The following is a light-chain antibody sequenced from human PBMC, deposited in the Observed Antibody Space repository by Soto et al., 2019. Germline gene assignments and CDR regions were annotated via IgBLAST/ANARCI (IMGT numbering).Light chain of an antibody. V-gene: IGLV2-8*01. J-gene: IGLJ1*01. CDR1: KSDIGVYDF. CDR2: EVV. CDR3: KSYAGSNTYV. Sequence: QSVLTQPPSASGSPGQSGTISCTGTKSDIGVYDFVSWYQHHPGKAPRLIIYEVVQRPSGVPDRFSGSKSDNPASLTVSGLQGADEADYVCKSYAGSNTYVFGSGTKVTVL.